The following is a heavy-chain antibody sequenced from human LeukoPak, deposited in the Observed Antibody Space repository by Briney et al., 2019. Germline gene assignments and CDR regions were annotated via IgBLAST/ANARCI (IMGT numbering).Heavy chain of an antibody. CDR3: ARDLTFIVVVPGY. Sequence: ASVKVSCKASGYTFTSYDISWVRQPPGQGLEWMGWINPNNGGTNYAQKFQGRVTMTRDTSVSTAYMELSSLRSDDTAVYYCARDLTFIVVVPGYWGQGALVTVSS. CDR2: INPNNGGT. D-gene: IGHD3-22*01. CDR1: GYTFTSYD. V-gene: IGHV1-2*02. J-gene: IGHJ4*02.